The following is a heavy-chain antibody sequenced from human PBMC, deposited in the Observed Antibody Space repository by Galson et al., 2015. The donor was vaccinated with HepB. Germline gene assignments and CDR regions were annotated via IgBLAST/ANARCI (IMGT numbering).Heavy chain of an antibody. CDR2: ISGSGGTT. J-gene: IGHJ5*02. CDR1: GFTFSSYA. V-gene: IGHV3-23*01. Sequence: SLRLSCAASGFTFSSYAMSWVRQAPGKGLEWVSDISGSGGTTYYADSVKGRFTISRDNSKNTLYPQMNSLRAEDTAVYYCAKEGDSGSYFPWGQGTLVTVSS. CDR3: AKEGDSGSYFP. D-gene: IGHD1-26*01.